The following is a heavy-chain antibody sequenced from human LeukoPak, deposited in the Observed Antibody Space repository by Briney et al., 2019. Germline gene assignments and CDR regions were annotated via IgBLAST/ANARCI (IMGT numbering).Heavy chain of an antibody. J-gene: IGHJ4*01. D-gene: IGHD6-19*01. CDR1: GFTFSNSA. V-gene: IGHV3-23*01. CDR3: AKGIYSSCWSYFDY. Sequence: GGSLRLSCAASGFTFSNSAMSWVRQAPGKGLEWVSTLSGSGITTYYADSVKGRFTISRDNSKNTLYLQMNSLRAEDTAVYYCAKGIYSSCWSYFDYWGHRTLVTVSS. CDR2: LSGSGITT.